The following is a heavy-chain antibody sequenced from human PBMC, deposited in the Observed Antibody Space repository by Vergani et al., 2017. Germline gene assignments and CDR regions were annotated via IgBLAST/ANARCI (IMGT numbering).Heavy chain of an antibody. D-gene: IGHD3-16*01. Sequence: RLVQSGGGLAHPGGSLRLSCAASGLPVSGFAFNTYAMIWVRQAPGKGLEWVSGISATGDENTDYAGSVKGRFTISRDNSKSTLFLQMNSLSAEDTALYYCAKSRASLDLWGEHFQHWGRGTLVTVSS. V-gene: IGHV3-23*04. CDR1: GLPVSGFAFNTYA. CDR3: AKSRASLDLWGEHFQH. J-gene: IGHJ1*01. CDR2: ISATGDENT.